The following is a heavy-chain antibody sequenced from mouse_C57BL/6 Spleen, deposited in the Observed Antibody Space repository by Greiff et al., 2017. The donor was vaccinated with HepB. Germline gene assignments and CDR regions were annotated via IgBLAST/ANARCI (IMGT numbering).Heavy chain of an antibody. V-gene: IGHV8-5*01. CDR2: IWWNDDK. D-gene: IGHD2-4*01. Sequence: QVTLKESGPGILQPSQTLSLTCSFSEFSLSTSNMGIGWIRQPSGKGLEWLAHIWWNDDKYYNPSLKSRLTISKDTSNNQVFLKITSVDTADTATYYCAQIGWYWDYDRYWYFDVWGTGTTVTVSS. J-gene: IGHJ1*03. CDR1: EFSLSTSNMG. CDR3: AQIGWYWDYDRYWYFDV.